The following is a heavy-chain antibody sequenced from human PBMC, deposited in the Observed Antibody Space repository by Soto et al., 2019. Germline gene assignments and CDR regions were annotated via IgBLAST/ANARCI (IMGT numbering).Heavy chain of an antibody. J-gene: IGHJ6*02. V-gene: IGHV3-48*02. CDR2: ISSSGSTI. CDR3: ARVEWIQLWSYLRYDMDV. Sequence: GGSLRLSCAASGFTFSNYNMNWVRQAPGKGLDWVSYISSSGSTIFYADSVKGRFTISRDNAKNSLYLQMNSLRDEDTAVYYCARVEWIQLWSYLRYDMDVWGQGTTVTVSS. D-gene: IGHD5-18*01. CDR1: GFTFSNYN.